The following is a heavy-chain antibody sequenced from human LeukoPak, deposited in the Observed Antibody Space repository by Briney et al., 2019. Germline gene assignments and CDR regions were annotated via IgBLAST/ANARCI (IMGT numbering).Heavy chain of an antibody. D-gene: IGHD3-10*01. Sequence: ASVKVSCKASGYTFTGYYMHWVRQAPGQGLEWMGWINPNSGGTNYAQKSQGRVTMTRDTSISTAYMELSRLRSDDTAVYYCAIPAVVPMVRGVMPIRDAFDIWGQGTMVTVSS. CDR2: INPNSGGT. CDR1: GYTFTGYY. CDR3: AIPAVVPMVRGVMPIRDAFDI. V-gene: IGHV1-2*02. J-gene: IGHJ3*02.